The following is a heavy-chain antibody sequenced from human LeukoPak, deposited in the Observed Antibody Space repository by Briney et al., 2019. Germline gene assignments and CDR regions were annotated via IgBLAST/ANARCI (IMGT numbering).Heavy chain of an antibody. CDR1: GYTFIDYY. CDR2: INPNSGGT. J-gene: IGHJ4*02. D-gene: IGHD3-10*01. Sequence: ASVKVSCKASGYTFIDYYIHWVRQAPGQGLEWMGWINPNSGGTNYGQKFQGRVTMTRDTSISTAYMELSRLISDETAVYYCARIRYYYGSGSYSLGYWGQGTLVTVSS. CDR3: ARIRYYYGSGSYSLGY. V-gene: IGHV1-2*02.